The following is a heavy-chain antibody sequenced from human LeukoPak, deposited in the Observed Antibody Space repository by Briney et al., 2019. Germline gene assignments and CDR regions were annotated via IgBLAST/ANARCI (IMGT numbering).Heavy chain of an antibody. J-gene: IGHJ3*02. V-gene: IGHV4-39*07. D-gene: IGHD4-11*01. CDR1: GGSISSSSYY. Sequence: PSETLSLTCTVSGGSISSSSYYWGWIRQPPGKGLEWIGSIYYSGSTYYNPSLKSRVTISVDTSKNQFSLKLSSVTAADTAVYYCARLPDSTGAFDIWGQGTMVTVSS. CDR3: ARLPDSTGAFDI. CDR2: IYYSGST.